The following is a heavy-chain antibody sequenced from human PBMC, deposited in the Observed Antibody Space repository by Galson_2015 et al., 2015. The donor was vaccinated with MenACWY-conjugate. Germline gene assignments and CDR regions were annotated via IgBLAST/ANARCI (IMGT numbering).Heavy chain of an antibody. CDR1: GGSSSRYY. J-gene: IGHJ4*02. Sequence: ETLSLTCTVSGGSSSRYYWSWIRQPPGKGLEWIGYIYYSGSTNYSPSFKSRITISVDMSKNQFSLRLSSLTAADTAVYYCARGAIDYFDYWGQGSLVTVSS. D-gene: IGHD1-26*01. CDR2: IYYSGST. CDR3: ARGAIDYFDY. V-gene: IGHV4-59*01.